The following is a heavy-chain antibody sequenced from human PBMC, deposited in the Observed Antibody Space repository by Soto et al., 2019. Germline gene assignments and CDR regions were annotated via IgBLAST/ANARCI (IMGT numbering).Heavy chain of an antibody. CDR1: GFTFSSYA. CDR3: ARGGIAAAGSYYYGMDV. Sequence: QVQLVESGGGVVQPGRSLRLSCAASGFTFSSYAMHWVRQAPGEGLEWVAVISYDGSNKYYADSVKGRFTISRDNSKNTLYLQMNSLRAEDTAVYYCARGGIAAAGSYYYGMDVWGQGTTVTVSS. CDR2: ISYDGSNK. D-gene: IGHD6-13*01. V-gene: IGHV3-30-3*01. J-gene: IGHJ6*02.